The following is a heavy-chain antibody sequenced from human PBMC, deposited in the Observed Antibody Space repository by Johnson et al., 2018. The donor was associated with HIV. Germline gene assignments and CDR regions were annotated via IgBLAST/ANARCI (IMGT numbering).Heavy chain of an antibody. CDR3: AKRGSTMIGGGGAFDI. V-gene: IGHV3-30*04. CDR2: ISSDESNK. D-gene: IGHD3-22*01. Sequence: QVQLVESGGGVVHPGRSLRLSCAASGFTFSNYAMHWVRQAPGKGLEWVAIISSDESNKYYADAVQGRFTISRDNSENTVYLQMIRLRPEDTAVYYCAKRGSTMIGGGGAFDIWGQGTMVTVSP. CDR1: GFTFSNYA. J-gene: IGHJ3*02.